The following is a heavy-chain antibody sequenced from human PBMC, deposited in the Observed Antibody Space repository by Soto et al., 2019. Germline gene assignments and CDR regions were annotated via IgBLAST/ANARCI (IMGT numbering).Heavy chain of an antibody. CDR3: AKDGYCSSTSCSNYYYYYGMDV. Sequence: PGGSLRLSCAASGFTFSSYGMHWFRQAPGKGLEWVAVISYDGSNKYYADSVKGRFTISRDNSKNTLYLQMNSLRAEDTAVYYCAKDGYCSSTSCSNYYYYYGMDVWGQGTTVTVSS. J-gene: IGHJ6*02. V-gene: IGHV3-30*18. D-gene: IGHD2-2*01. CDR1: GFTFSSYG. CDR2: ISYDGSNK.